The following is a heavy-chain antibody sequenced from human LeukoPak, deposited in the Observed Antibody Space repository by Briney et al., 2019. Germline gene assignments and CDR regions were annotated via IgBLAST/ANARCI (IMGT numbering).Heavy chain of an antibody. V-gene: IGHV1-18*01. D-gene: IGHD6-13*01. Sequence: ASVEVSCKASGYTFTSTGINWVRQAPGQGLEWMAWISPYNGNTKYAQKFQGRVTMTEDTSTDTAYMELSSLRSEDTAVYYCATLSTEIAAAGTGNWFDPWGQGTLVTVSS. CDR3: ATLSTEIAAAGTGNWFDP. J-gene: IGHJ5*02. CDR1: GYTFTSTG. CDR2: ISPYNGNT.